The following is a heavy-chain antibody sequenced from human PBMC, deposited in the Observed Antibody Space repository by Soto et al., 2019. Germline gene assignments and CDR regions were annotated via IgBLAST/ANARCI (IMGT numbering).Heavy chain of an antibody. CDR1: GGTFSSYA. D-gene: IGHD3-22*01. CDR2: IIPIFGTA. V-gene: IGHV1-69*13. J-gene: IGHJ3*02. Sequence: ASVKVSCKASGGTFSSYAISWVRQAPGQGLEWMGGIIPIFGTANYAQKFQGRVTITADESTSTAYMELSSLRSEDTAVYYCAGYYYYVSSVSAFDIWGQGTMITASS. CDR3: AGYYYYVSSVSAFDI.